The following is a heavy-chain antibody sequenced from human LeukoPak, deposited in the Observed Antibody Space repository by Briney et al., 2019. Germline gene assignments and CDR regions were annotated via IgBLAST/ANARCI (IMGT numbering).Heavy chain of an antibody. CDR3: NTAPTKGCVPYFDF. J-gene: IGHJ4*02. D-gene: IGHD1-1*01. Sequence: GGSLRLSCTLFGLSFSDAWMGWVRPAPGKGLEWVARIDESGTTNYAAHVKARVTVFRDHSKSTMYLQMNSLTAEDTAVYYCNTAPTKGCVPYFDFWGQGTPVTVSS. CDR1: GLSFSDAW. V-gene: IGHV3-15*04. CDR2: IDESGTT.